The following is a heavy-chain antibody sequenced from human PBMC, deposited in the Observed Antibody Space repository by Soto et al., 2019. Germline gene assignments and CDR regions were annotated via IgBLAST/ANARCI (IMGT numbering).Heavy chain of an antibody. Sequence: ASVKVSCKASGYTFTGYYMHWVRQAPGQGLEWMGWINPNSGGTNYAQKFQGRVTMTRDTSISTAYMELSRLRSDDTAVYYCARDSGSYDFWSGHSHLYYYYGMDVCGQGPTVTVYS. V-gene: IGHV1-2*02. CDR2: INPNSGGT. J-gene: IGHJ6*02. D-gene: IGHD3-3*01. CDR1: GYTFTGYY. CDR3: ARDSGSYDFWSGHSHLYYYYGMDV.